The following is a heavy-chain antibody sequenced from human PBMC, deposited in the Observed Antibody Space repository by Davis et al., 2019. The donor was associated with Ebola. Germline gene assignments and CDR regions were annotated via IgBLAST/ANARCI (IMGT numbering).Heavy chain of an antibody. D-gene: IGHD3-16*01. V-gene: IGHV3-7*01. Sequence: GESLKISCAASGFTFSNYWMSWVRQAPGKGLEWVANIKQDGSEKYYVDSVKGRFTISRDNAKNSLYLQMNSLRAEDTAVYYCASGDGMDVWGQGTTVTVSS. CDR3: ASGDGMDV. J-gene: IGHJ6*02. CDR1: GFTFSNYW. CDR2: IKQDGSEK.